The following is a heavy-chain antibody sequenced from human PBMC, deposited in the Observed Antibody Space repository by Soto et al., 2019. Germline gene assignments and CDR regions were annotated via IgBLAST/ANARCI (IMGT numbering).Heavy chain of an antibody. D-gene: IGHD4-17*01. Sequence: ASVKVSCKASGYTFTSYYMHWVRQAPGQGLEWMGIINPSGGSTSYAQKIQGRVTMTRDPSTSTVYMELSSLRSEDTAVYYCASYGDKRGYYYYYMDVWGKGTTVTVSS. CDR2: INPSGGST. CDR1: GYTFTSYY. J-gene: IGHJ6*03. CDR3: ASYGDKRGYYYYYMDV. V-gene: IGHV1-46*03.